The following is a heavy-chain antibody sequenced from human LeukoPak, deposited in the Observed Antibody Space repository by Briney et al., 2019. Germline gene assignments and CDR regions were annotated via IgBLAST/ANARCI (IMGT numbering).Heavy chain of an antibody. Sequence: GGSLRLSCAASGFTVSNNYMSWVRQAPGKGLEWVSVIYSGGSTYYADSVKDRFTISRDNSRNTMYLQMNSLRAEDTAVYYCARRATANSGYHFDYWGQGTLVTVSS. CDR3: ARRATANSGYHFDY. CDR2: IYSGGST. V-gene: IGHV3-66*01. CDR1: GFTVSNNY. J-gene: IGHJ4*02. D-gene: IGHD3-22*01.